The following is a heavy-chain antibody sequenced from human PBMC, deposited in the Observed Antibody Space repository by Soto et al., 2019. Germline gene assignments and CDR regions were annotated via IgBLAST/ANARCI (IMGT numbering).Heavy chain of an antibody. CDR1: GFTFSSYG. CDR2: IWYDGSNK. D-gene: IGHD2-21*01. Sequence: GGSLILSCAASGFTFSSYGMHWVRQAPGKGLEWVAVIWYDGSNKYYADSVKGRFTISRDNSKNTLYLQMNSLRAEDTAVYYCARGGEFPPMDVWGQGTTVTVSS. CDR3: ARGGEFPPMDV. J-gene: IGHJ6*02. V-gene: IGHV3-33*01.